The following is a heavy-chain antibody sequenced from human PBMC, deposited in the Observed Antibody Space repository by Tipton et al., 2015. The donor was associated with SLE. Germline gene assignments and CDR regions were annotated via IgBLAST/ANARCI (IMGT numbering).Heavy chain of an antibody. J-gene: IGHJ6*02. CDR2: VHNSGSS. CDR1: GGSISTYY. Sequence: TLSLTCTVSGGSISTYYWSWIRQPPGKGLEWIGYVHNSGSSNYNPSLKSRVTFSVDTSKNQVSLKLTPVTAADTALYYCVRYMTKVTPYNYYGLDVWGQGTTVIVSS. D-gene: IGHD4-17*01. V-gene: IGHV4-59*08. CDR3: VRYMTKVTPYNYYGLDV.